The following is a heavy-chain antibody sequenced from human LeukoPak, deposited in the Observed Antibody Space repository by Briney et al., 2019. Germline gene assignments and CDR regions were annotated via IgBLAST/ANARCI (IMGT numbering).Heavy chain of an antibody. CDR3: ARGFGQQLDYYYYGMDV. Sequence: ASVKVSCKASGYTFTSYGISWVRQAPGQGLEWMGWISAYNGNTNYAQKLQGRVTMTTDTSTSTAYMELRSLRSDDTAVYYSARGFGQQLDYYYYGMDVWGQGTTVTVSS. J-gene: IGHJ6*02. V-gene: IGHV1-18*01. CDR1: GYTFTSYG. CDR2: ISAYNGNT. D-gene: IGHD6-13*01.